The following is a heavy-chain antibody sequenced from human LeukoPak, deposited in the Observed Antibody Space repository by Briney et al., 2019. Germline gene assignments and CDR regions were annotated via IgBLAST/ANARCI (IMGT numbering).Heavy chain of an antibody. V-gene: IGHV4-59*01. D-gene: IGHD6-6*01. CDR1: GDSISSYY. CDR2: IYYSGSP. CDR3: ARGLDPTSYYFDY. Sequence: PSETLSLTCTVSGDSISSYYWSWIRQPPGKGLEWIGYIYYSGSPNYNPSLKSRVTISLDTSKNQISLKLSSVTAADTAVYYCARGLDPTSYYFDYWGQGTLVTVSS. J-gene: IGHJ4*02.